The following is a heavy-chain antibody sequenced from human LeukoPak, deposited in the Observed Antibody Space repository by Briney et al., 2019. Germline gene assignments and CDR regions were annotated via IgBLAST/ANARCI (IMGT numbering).Heavy chain of an antibody. CDR3: AGVLRIGRYFDL. D-gene: IGHD2-15*01. CDR1: GGSFSDYY. CDR2: INHSGST. J-gene: IGHJ2*01. V-gene: IGHV4-34*01. Sequence: SETLSLTCAVYGGSFSDYYWSWIRQSPEKGLEWIGEINHSGSTNYNPSLRSRVTISIDTSKNQFSLKLRSVTAADTAVYYCAGVLRIGRYFDLWGRGTLVTVSS.